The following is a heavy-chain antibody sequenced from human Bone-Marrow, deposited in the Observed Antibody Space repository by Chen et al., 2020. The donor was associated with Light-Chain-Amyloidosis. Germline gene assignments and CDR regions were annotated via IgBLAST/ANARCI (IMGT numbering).Heavy chain of an antibody. CDR1: GVSITSTRYY. J-gene: IGHJ5*02. CDR3: ARNCTSEIRGGWFDP. CDR2: VYYGGST. V-gene: IGHV4-39*01. Sequence: QLQLQEAGQGLVKPSETLSLTRTISGVSITSTRYYWGWFRQPPGKGLEWVATVYYGGSTYYNPALKNRVLISVDTSRNQFSLKLASVTASDTAVYFCARNCTSEIRGGWFDPWGPGTLVTVSS. D-gene: IGHD2-8*01.